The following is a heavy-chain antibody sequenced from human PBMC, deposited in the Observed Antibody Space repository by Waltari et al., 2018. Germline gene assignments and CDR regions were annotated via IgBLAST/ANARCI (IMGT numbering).Heavy chain of an antibody. CDR1: GYSFTSHA. Sequence: QVQLVQSGSEVKKAGASVKVSCKASGYSFTSHAVKWVRQAPGQGLEWMGWIDTNTGNPTYAQGFTGRFVFSLDTSVSTAYLQISSLKSEDSAIYYCGRDHSGNYFDYWGQGTLVTVSS. CDR2: IDTNTGNP. V-gene: IGHV7-4-1*02. J-gene: IGHJ4*02. CDR3: GRDHSGNYFDY. D-gene: IGHD1-26*01.